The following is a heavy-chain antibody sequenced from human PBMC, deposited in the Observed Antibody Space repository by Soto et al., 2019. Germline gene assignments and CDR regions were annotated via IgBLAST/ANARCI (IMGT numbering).Heavy chain of an antibody. CDR3: TRSPYCGPTSCSFDS. CDR1: GFTFSTYN. J-gene: IGHJ4*02. Sequence: GGSLRLSCAASGFTFSTYNMNWVRQAPGKGLEWISAISNGGHTMYYADSVKGRFTISRDSAKSSVHLQMNSLRTEDTAIYYCTRSPYCGPTSCSFDSWGQGTLVTVSS. CDR2: ISNGGHTM. D-gene: IGHD2-2*01. V-gene: IGHV3-21*06.